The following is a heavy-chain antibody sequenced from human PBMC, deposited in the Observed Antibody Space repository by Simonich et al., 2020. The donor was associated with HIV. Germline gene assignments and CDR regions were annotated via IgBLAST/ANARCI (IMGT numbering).Heavy chain of an antibody. CDR3: ARDGRKGSSTSCSDY. CDR1: GFTFSSYS. J-gene: IGHJ4*02. CDR2: ISSSSSYI. Sequence: EVQLVESEGGLVKPGGSLRLSCAASGFTFSSYSMNWVRQAPGKWLEWVSSISSSSSYIYYADSVKGRFTISRDNAKNSLYLQMNSLRAEDTAVYYCARDGRKGSSTSCSDYWGQGTLVTVSS. D-gene: IGHD2-2*01. V-gene: IGHV3-21*01.